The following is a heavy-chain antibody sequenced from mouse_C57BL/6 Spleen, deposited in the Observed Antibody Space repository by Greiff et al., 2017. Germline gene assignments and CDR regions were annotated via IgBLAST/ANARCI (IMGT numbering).Heavy chain of an antibody. CDR2: ISSGSSTI. Sequence: EVHLVESGGGLVKPGGSLKLSCAASGFTFSDYGMHWVRQAPEKGLEWVAYISSGSSTIYYADTVKGRFTISRDNAKNTLFLQMTSLRSEDTAMYYCARGITTVASYYYAMDYWGQGTSVTVSS. J-gene: IGHJ4*01. V-gene: IGHV5-17*01. CDR3: ARGITTVASYYYAMDY. D-gene: IGHD1-1*01. CDR1: GFTFSDYG.